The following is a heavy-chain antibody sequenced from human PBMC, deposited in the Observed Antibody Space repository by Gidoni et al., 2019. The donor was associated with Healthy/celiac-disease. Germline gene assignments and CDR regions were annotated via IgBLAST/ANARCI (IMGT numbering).Heavy chain of an antibody. D-gene: IGHD3-3*01. CDR3: ATEMRAHYDFWSGYAQGAFDI. Sequence: QVQLVQSGAEVKKPGASVKVSCKASGYTFTSDYMHWVRQATGQGLEWRGIINPSGGSTSYAQKFKGRVTMTRDTSTSTVYMELSSLRSEDTAVYYCATEMRAHYDFWSGYAQGAFDIWGQGTMVTVSS. V-gene: IGHV1-46*03. CDR1: GYTFTSDY. J-gene: IGHJ3*02. CDR2: INPSGGST.